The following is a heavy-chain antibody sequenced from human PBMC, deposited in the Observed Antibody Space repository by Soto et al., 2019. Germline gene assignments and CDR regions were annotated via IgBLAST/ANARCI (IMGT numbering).Heavy chain of an antibody. J-gene: IGHJ6*02. CDR1: GFTFSSYG. D-gene: IGHD3-10*01. Sequence: SLRLSCAASGFTFSSYGMHWVRQAPGKGLEWVAVISYDGSNKYYADSVKGRFTISRDNSKNTLYLQMNSLRAEDTAVYYCAKDAIPRGVYYYGMDVWGQGTTVTVSS. CDR3: AKDAIPRGVYYYGMDV. V-gene: IGHV3-30*18. CDR2: ISYDGSNK.